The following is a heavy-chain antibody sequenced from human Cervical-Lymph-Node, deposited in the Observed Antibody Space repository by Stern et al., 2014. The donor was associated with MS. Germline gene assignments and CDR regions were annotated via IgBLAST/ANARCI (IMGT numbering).Heavy chain of an antibody. D-gene: IGHD6-19*01. J-gene: IGHJ4*02. CDR3: ARGNLAGVGTDIDD. CDR2: NYPGDSDS. Sequence: EVQLVESGAEVKKAGESLKISCKGSGYSFTKNWIAWVRQMPGQGLEWMGINYPGDSDSRYGPTFKGKVTMSVDKSMETVTLQWSSLKASDTASYYCARGNLAGVGTDIDDWGQGTLVTVSS. CDR1: GYSFTKNW. V-gene: IGHV5-51*03.